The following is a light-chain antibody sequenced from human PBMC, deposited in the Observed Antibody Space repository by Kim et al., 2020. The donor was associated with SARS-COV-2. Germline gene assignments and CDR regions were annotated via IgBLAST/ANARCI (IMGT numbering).Light chain of an antibody. CDR3: SSYTSSSTYV. V-gene: IGLV2-14*03. CDR2: DVS. CDR1: SSDVGGYNY. J-gene: IGLJ1*01. Sequence: GQSITIDCTGTSSDVGGYNYVSWYQQHPGRAPIIMIYDVSNRPSGVSNRFSGSKSGNTASLTISGLQAEDEADYYCSSYTSSSTYVFGTGTKVTVL.